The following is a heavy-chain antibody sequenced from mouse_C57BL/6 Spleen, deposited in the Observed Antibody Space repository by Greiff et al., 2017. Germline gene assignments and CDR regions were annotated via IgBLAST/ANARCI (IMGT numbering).Heavy chain of an antibody. V-gene: IGHV1-61*01. CDR1: GYTFTSYW. Sequence: QVQLQQPGAELVRPGSSVKLSCKASGYTFTSYWMDWVKQRPGQGLEWIGNIYPSDSETHYNQKFKDKATLTVDKSSSTAYMQLSSLTSEDSAVYYCARSYGYDRGYYAMDYWGQGTSVTVSS. CDR3: ARSYGYDRGYYAMDY. D-gene: IGHD2-2*01. CDR2: IYPSDSET. J-gene: IGHJ4*01.